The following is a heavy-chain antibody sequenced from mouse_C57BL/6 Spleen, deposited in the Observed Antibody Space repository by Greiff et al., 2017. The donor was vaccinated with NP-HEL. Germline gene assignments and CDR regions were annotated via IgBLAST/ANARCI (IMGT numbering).Heavy chain of an antibody. D-gene: IGHD1-1*01. CDR3: ARHLLRNYYAMDY. CDR2: ISGGGGNT. CDR1: GFTFSSYT. Sequence: EVKLQESGGGLVKPGGSLKLSCAASGFTFSSYTMSWVRQTPEKRLEWVATISGGGGNTYYPDSVKGRFTISRDNAKNTLYLQMSSLRSEDTALYYCARHLLRNYYAMDYWGQGTSVTVSS. J-gene: IGHJ4*01. V-gene: IGHV5-9*01.